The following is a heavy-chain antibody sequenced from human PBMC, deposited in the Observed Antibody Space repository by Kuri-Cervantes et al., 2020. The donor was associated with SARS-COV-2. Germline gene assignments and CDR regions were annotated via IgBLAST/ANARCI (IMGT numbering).Heavy chain of an antibody. V-gene: IGHV3-11*05. D-gene: IGHD5-12*01. CDR3: ARDAKTRYSGYGLSYYGMDV. J-gene: IGHJ6*02. CDR1: GFTFSDYY. CDR2: ISSSSSYT. Sequence: GGSLRLSCAASGFTFSDYYMSWIRQAPGKGLEWVSYISSSSSYTNYADSVKGRFTISRDNAKNSLYLQMNSLRAEDTAVYYCARDAKTRYSGYGLSYYGMDVWGQGTTVTVSS.